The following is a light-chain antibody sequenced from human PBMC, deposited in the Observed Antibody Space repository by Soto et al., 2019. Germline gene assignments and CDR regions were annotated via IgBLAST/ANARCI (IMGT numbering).Light chain of an antibody. Sequence: QSALTQPASVSGSPGQSITISCTGTNSDVGIYNYVSWYQQHPGKAPKILLYGVYIRPSGVSNRFSGAKSGNTASLTISGLQAEDEADYYCSSHGRATLVVFGGGTKVTVL. CDR2: GVY. V-gene: IGLV2-14*01. J-gene: IGLJ3*02. CDR3: SSHGRATLVV. CDR1: NSDVGIYNY.